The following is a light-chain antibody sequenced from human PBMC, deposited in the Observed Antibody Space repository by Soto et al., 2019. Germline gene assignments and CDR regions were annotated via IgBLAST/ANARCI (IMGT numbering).Light chain of an antibody. CDR1: SSDVDGYNY. V-gene: IGLV2-14*01. J-gene: IGLJ1*01. Sequence: QSVLTQPASVSGSPGQSITISCTGTSSDVDGYNYVSWYQQHPGKAPKLVIYDVSNRPSGVSSRFSASKSGNTASLTISGLQAEDEADYYCSSYTSSSTHVFGSGTKVT. CDR3: SSYTSSSTHV. CDR2: DVS.